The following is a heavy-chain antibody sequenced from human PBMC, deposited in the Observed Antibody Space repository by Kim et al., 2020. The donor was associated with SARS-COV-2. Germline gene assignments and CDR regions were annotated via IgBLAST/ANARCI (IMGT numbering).Heavy chain of an antibody. Sequence: SYADSVEGRFTISRDNAKNTLYLQMNRLRAEDTAVYYCARQSGDYKNYLDYWGQGTLVTVSS. D-gene: IGHD4-17*01. J-gene: IGHJ4*02. V-gene: IGHV3-74*01. CDR3: ARQSGDYKNYLDY.